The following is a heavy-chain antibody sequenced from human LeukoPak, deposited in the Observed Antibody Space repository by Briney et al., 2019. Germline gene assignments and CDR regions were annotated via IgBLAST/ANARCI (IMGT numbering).Heavy chain of an antibody. D-gene: IGHD3/OR15-3a*01. J-gene: IGHJ5*02. V-gene: IGHV3-30*09. Sequence: PGRSLRLSCAASGFRFSTYAMHWVRQAPGKGLEWVAVLSYDGSTKYYADFARGRFAISRDESENTLYLQMNSLRVEDTAVYFCARDRAANQDWVEFDPWGQGTPVIVSS. CDR3: ARDRAANQDWVEFDP. CDR2: LSYDGSTK. CDR1: GFRFSTYA.